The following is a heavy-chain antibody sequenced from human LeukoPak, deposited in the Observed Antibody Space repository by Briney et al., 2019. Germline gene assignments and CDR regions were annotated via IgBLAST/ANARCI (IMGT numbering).Heavy chain of an antibody. D-gene: IGHD3-10*01. CDR1: VCTFSSYA. J-gene: IGHJ6*02. CDR2: IIPIFGTA. V-gene: IGHV1-69*13. Sequence: ASVKVSCKASVCTFSSYAISWVRQAPGQGLEWLGGIIPIFGTANYAQKFQGRVTITADESTSTAYMELSSLRSEDTAVYYCARDRGIISYYYYYGMDVWGQGTTVTVSS. CDR3: ARDRGIISYYYYYGMDV.